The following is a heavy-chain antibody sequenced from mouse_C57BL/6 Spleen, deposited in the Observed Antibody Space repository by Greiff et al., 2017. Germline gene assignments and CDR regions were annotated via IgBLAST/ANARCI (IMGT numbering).Heavy chain of an antibody. V-gene: IGHV5-4*01. CDR2: ISDGGSYT. D-gene: IGHD1-1*01. CDR3: AREDYYGSTHFDY. J-gene: IGHJ2*01. Sequence: SGGGLVKPGGSLKLSCAASGFTFSSYAMSWVRQTPEKRLEWVATISDGGSYTYYPDNVKGRFTISRDNAKNNLYLQMSHLKSEDTAMYYCAREDYYGSTHFDYWGQGTTLTVSS. CDR1: GFTFSSYA.